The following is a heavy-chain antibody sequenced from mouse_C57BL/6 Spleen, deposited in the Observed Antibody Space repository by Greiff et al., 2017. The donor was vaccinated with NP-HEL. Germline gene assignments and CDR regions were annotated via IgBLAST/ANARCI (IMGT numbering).Heavy chain of an antibody. V-gene: IGHV14-4*01. D-gene: IGHD2-4*01. CDR3: TTGYDYGDGGCAY. Sequence: EVQLQQSGAELVRPGASVKLSCTASGFNIKDDYMHWVKQRPEQGLEWIGWIDPENGDTEYASKFQGKATITADTSSNTAYLQLSSLTSEDTAVYYCTTGYDYGDGGCAYWGQGTLVTVSA. CDR1: GFNIKDDY. J-gene: IGHJ3*01. CDR2: IDPENGDT.